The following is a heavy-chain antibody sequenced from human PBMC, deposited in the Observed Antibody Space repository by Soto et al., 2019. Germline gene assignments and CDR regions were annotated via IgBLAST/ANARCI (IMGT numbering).Heavy chain of an antibody. Sequence: QVQLVQSGAEVKKPGSSVKDSCKASGGTFSSYTISWVRQAPGQGLEWMGRIIPILGIANYAQKVQGRVTITAVKSTSTAYMELSSLSSEDTAVYYCARDRVIVVVTAAEDGMDVWGQGTTVTVSS. CDR3: ARDRVIVVVTAAEDGMDV. CDR2: IIPILGIA. J-gene: IGHJ6*02. V-gene: IGHV1-69*08. CDR1: GGTFSSYT. D-gene: IGHD2-21*02.